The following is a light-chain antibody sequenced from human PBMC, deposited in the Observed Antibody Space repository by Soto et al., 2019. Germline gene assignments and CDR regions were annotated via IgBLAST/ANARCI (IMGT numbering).Light chain of an antibody. Sequence: QSVLTQPPSASGAAGQAVTITCTGTSSDVVGYNYVSWYQQYPGRAPKLMIYEVTKRPSGVPDRFSGSKSGNTASLTVSGLQAEDEADYYCSSYAASNNFYFVFGGGTKVTVL. CDR3: SSYAASNNFYFV. CDR1: SSDVVGYNY. CDR2: EVT. V-gene: IGLV2-8*01. J-gene: IGLJ3*02.